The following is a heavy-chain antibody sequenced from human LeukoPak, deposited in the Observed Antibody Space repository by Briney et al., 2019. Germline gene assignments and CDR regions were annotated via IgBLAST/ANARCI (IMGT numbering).Heavy chain of an antibody. CDR3: ASLLNGGVAHWFDP. CDR1: GGSISNSNYY. J-gene: IGHJ5*02. CDR2: IYYSGNT. Sequence: PSETLSLTCTVSGGSISNSNYYWGWIRQPPGKGLEWIGNIYYSGNTYYNSSLKSRVTISVDTSKNQFSLKLSSVTAADTAVYYRASLLNGGVAHWFDPWGQGTLVTVSS. D-gene: IGHD7-27*01. V-gene: IGHV4-39*01.